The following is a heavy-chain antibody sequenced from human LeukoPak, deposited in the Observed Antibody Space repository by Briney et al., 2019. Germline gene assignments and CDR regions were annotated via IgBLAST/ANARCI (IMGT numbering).Heavy chain of an antibody. CDR3: ARSYDYVWGSYRYIGYFDY. CDR1: GGTFSSYA. D-gene: IGHD3-16*02. J-gene: IGHJ4*02. V-gene: IGHV1-69*13. CDR2: IIPLFGTA. Sequence: ASVKVSCKASGGTFSSYAISWVRQAPGQGLEWMGGIIPLFGTANYAQKFQGRVTITADESTSTAYMELSSLRSEDTAVYYCARSYDYVWGSYRYIGYFDYWGQGTLVTVSS.